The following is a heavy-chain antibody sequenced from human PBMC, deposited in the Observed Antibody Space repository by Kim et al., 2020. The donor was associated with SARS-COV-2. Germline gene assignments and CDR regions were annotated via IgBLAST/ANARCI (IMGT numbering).Heavy chain of an antibody. D-gene: IGHD6-13*01. CDR2: ISSSSSYT. J-gene: IGHJ5*02. V-gene: IGHV3-11*05. CDR3: ARDVRPGIAAGNWFDP. Sequence: GGSLRLSCAASGFTFSDYYMSWIRQAPGKGLEWVSYISSSSSYTNYADSVKGRFTISRDNAKNSLYLQMNSLRAEDTAVYYCARDVRPGIAAGNWFDPWGQGTLVTVSS. CDR1: GFTFSDYY.